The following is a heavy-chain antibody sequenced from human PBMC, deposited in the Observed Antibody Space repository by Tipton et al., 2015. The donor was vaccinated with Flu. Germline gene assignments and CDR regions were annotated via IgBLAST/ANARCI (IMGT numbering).Heavy chain of an antibody. J-gene: IGHJ4*02. V-gene: IGHV1-8*01. Sequence: QSGAEVKKPGASVKVSCKASGYTFTSYDISWVRQATGQGLEWMGWMNPNTGNTGYAQKFQGRVTMTRNTSISTAYMELSSLRSEDTAVYYCVRGNIGVVDLDYWGQGTLVTVSS. CDR1: GYTFTSYD. CDR2: MNPNTGNT. D-gene: IGHD3-22*01. CDR3: VRGNIGVVDLDY.